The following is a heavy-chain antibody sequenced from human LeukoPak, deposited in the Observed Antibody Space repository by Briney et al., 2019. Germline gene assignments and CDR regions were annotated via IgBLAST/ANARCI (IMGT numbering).Heavy chain of an antibody. CDR3: VKSRDAHNLFDS. CDR1: GFTFSSYR. V-gene: IGHV3-48*01. Sequence: PGGSLRLSCAASGFTFSSYRMNWVRQAPGKGLEWISYISSSSSSIYYADSVKGRFTISRDNGQNSLYLQMNSLRAEDTAVYYCVKSRDAHNLFDSWGQGTLVTVSS. J-gene: IGHJ4*02. D-gene: IGHD5-24*01. CDR2: ISSSSSSI.